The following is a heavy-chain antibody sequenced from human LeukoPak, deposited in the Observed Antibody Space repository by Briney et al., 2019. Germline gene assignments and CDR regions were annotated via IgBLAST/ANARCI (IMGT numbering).Heavy chain of an antibody. CDR2: IYYSGST. CDR3: ARGAATAATPFDY. V-gene: IGHV4-59*01. J-gene: IGHJ4*02. D-gene: IGHD2-2*02. CDR1: GGSISSYY. Sequence: SETLSLTCTVSGGSISSYYWSWIRQPPRKGLEWIGYIYYSGSTNYNPSLKSRVTISVDTSKNQFSLKLSSVTAADTAVYYCARGAATAATPFDYWGQGTLVTVSS.